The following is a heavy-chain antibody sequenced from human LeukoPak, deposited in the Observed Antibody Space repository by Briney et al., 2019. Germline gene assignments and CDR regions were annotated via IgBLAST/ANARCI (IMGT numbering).Heavy chain of an antibody. CDR3: AKARRFHMEGNAFDI. CDR2: ISGSGDTT. V-gene: IGHV3-23*01. Sequence: GGSLRLSCAASGFTFSSYAMSWVRQAPGKGLEWVSAISGSGDTTYYADSVKGRFTISRDNSKNTLYLQMNSLRAEETAVYYCAKARRFHMEGNAFDIWGQGTMVTVSS. CDR1: GFTFSSYA. D-gene: IGHD2-21*01. J-gene: IGHJ3*02.